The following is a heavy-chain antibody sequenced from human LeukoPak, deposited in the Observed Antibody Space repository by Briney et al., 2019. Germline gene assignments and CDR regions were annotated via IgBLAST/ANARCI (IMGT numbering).Heavy chain of an antibody. J-gene: IGHJ4*02. D-gene: IGHD6-13*01. CDR1: GYTFTGYY. CDR2: INPNSGGR. Sequence: GASVKVSCNASGYTFTGYYMHWVRQAPGQGLGLMGWINPNSGGRNYAQKFQGRVTMTRVTSISTDYMELSRLRSDDTAVYYCAKLGPGGSSWYRFDYWGQGTLVNVSS. V-gene: IGHV1-2*02. CDR3: AKLGPGGSSWYRFDY.